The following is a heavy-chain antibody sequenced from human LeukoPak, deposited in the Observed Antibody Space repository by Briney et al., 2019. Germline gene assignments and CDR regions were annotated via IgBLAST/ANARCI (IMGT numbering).Heavy chain of an antibody. J-gene: IGHJ4*02. Sequence: GGSLRLSCAASGFTFSSYSFNWVRQVPGKGLEWVSFITTTFYTYYTDSAKGRFTISRDNAKNSLYLQMISLRAEDTAVYYCARVRANWCEDYWGQGTLVTVSS. CDR1: GFTFSSYS. CDR2: ITTTFYT. V-gene: IGHV3-21*01. D-gene: IGHD4/OR15-4a*01. CDR3: ARVRANWCEDY.